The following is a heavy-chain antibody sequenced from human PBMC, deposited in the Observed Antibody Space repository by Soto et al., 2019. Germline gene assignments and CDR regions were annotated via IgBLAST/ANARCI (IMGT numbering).Heavy chain of an antibody. Sequence: QVQLVQSGAEVKKPGSSVKVSCKASGGTFSSYTISWVRQAPGQGLEWMGRIIPILGIANYAQKFQGRVTITADKSTSTAYMELSSLRSEDTAVYYCARVNIVATEEYYYYMDVWGKGTTVTVSS. J-gene: IGHJ6*03. D-gene: IGHD5-12*01. CDR1: GGTFSSYT. V-gene: IGHV1-69*02. CDR2: IIPILGIA. CDR3: ARVNIVATEEYYYYMDV.